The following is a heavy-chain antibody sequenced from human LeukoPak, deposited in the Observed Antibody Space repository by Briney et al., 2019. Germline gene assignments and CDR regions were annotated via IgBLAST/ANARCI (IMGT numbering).Heavy chain of an antibody. D-gene: IGHD5-24*01. Sequence: GGSLRLSCAASGFIFSNYVMQWVRQAPGKGLVWVSRINSDGSDKRYVDSVKGRFTISRDNAKNTLSQQMSSLRVEDTAVYYCVRDKDGYNYWGQGTLVTVSS. J-gene: IGHJ4*02. CDR2: INSDGSDK. V-gene: IGHV3-74*01. CDR3: VRDKDGYNY. CDR1: GFIFSNYV.